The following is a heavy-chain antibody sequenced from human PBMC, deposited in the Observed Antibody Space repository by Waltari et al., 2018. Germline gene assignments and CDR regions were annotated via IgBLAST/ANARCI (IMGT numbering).Heavy chain of an antibody. CDR3: ARNRHSGSWTLFGY. CDR2: IYQSGST. D-gene: IGHD6-13*01. V-gene: IGHV4-38-2*01. Sequence: QVQLQESGPGLVKPSETLSLTCAVSDYSISSGYYWGWIRQPPGKGLEWIGSIYQSGSTYNNPSLKSRVTLSVDTSKNQFSLKLSSVTAADTAVYYCARNRHSGSWTLFGYWGQGTLVTVSS. J-gene: IGHJ4*02. CDR1: DYSISSGYY.